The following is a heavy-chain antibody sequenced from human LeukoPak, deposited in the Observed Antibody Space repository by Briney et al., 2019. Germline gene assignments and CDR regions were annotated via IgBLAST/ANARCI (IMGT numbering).Heavy chain of an antibody. D-gene: IGHD3-10*01. CDR2: IYSGGGT. V-gene: IGHV3-66*01. CDR3: AKDRPYYYGSGSSYNWFDP. Sequence: GGSLRLSCATSGFTVSSNYMTWVRQAPGKGLEWVSVIYSGGGTRYADSVKGRFTISRDNSKNTLYLQMNSLRAEDTAVYYCAKDRPYYYGSGSSYNWFDPWGQGTLVTVSS. CDR1: GFTVSSNY. J-gene: IGHJ5*02.